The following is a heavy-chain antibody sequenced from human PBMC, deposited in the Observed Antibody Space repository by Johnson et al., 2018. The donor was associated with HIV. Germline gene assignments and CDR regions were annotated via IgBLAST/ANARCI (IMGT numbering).Heavy chain of an antibody. Sequence: VQLVESGGGVVQPGRSLRLSCAASGFTFSSYAMHWVRQAPGKGLEWVAVISYDGSNKYYADSVKGRFTISRDNSKNTLYLQMNSLRAEDTAVYYCARERYCSSTSCYFSRPPDAFDIWGQGTMVTVYS. J-gene: IGHJ3*02. CDR3: ARERYCSSTSCYFSRPPDAFDI. V-gene: IGHV3-30*04. CDR1: GFTFSSYA. CDR2: ISYDGSNK. D-gene: IGHD2-2*01.